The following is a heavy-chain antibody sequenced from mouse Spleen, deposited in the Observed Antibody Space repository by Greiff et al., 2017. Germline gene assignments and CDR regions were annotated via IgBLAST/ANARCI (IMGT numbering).Heavy chain of an antibody. V-gene: IGHV3-6*01. CDR2: ISYDGSN. CDR1: GYSFTSGYY. CDR3: ARAITTVVPYYYAMDY. J-gene: IGHJ4*01. Sequence: EVKLQESGPGLVKPSQSLSLTCSVTGYSFTSGYYWNWIRQFPGNKLEWMGYISYDGSNNYNPSLKNRISITRDTSKNQFFLKLNSVTTEDTATYYCARAITTVVPYYYAMDYWGQGTSVTVSS. D-gene: IGHD1-1*01.